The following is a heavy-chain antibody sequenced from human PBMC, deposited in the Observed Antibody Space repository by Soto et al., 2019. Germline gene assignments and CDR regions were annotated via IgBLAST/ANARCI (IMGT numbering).Heavy chain of an antibody. D-gene: IGHD2-15*01. V-gene: IGHV4-34*01. CDR2: IKDGGST. CDR1: GGCFTGYY. Sequence: QVQLQQWGAGLLKPSETLSLTCAVNGGCFTGYYWSWVRQPPGKGLEWIGEIKDGGSTNYSPSLRRRVTISADTSKKQFSLKVTSVTAADTAVYYCARGQEGVVATHWDQGTLVTVSS. CDR3: ARGQEGVVATH. J-gene: IGHJ4*02.